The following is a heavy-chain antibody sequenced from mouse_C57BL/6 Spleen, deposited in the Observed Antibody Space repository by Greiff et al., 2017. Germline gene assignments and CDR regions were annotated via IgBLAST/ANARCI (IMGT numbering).Heavy chain of an antibody. V-gene: IGHV1-80*01. J-gene: IGHJ4*01. D-gene: IGHD4-1*01. CDR1: GYAFSSYW. CDR3: ARGVCWEAMDY. Sequence: QVQLQPSGAELVKPGASVKISCKASGYAFSSYWMNWVKQRPGKGLEWIGQIYPGDGDTNYNGKFKGKATLTADKSSSTAYMQLSSLTSEDSAVYVCARGVCWEAMDYWGQGTSVTVSS. CDR2: IYPGDGDT.